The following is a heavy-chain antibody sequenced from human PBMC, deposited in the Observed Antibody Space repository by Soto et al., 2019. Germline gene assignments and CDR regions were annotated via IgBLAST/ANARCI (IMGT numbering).Heavy chain of an antibody. V-gene: IGHV3-53*01. D-gene: IGHD6-13*01. CDR1: GFTVSSNY. J-gene: IGHJ4*02. CDR3: AIDRYSSSCYYFDY. CDR2: IYSGGST. Sequence: GGSLRLSCAASGFTVSSNYMSWVRQAPGKGLEWVSVIYSGGSTYYADSVKGRFTISRDNSKNTLYLQMNSLRAEDTAVYYCAIDRYSSSCYYFDYWGQGSLVTVSS.